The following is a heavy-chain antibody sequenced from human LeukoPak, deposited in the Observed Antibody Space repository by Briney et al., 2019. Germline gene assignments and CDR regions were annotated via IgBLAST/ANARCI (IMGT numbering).Heavy chain of an antibody. CDR1: GGTFSSYA. D-gene: IGHD3-22*01. Sequence: SVKVSCKASGGTFSSYAISWVRQAPGQGLEWMGGIIPIFGTANYAQKFQGRVTITADKSTSTAYMELSSLRSEDTAVYYCARGGSRGYYADAFDIWGQGTMVTVSS. V-gene: IGHV1-69*06. CDR3: ARGGSRGYYADAFDI. J-gene: IGHJ3*02. CDR2: IIPIFGTA.